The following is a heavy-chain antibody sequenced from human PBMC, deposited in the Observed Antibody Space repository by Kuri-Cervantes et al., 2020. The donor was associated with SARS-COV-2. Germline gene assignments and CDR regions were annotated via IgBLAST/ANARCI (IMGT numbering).Heavy chain of an antibody. CDR3: ARDLYATVTTFRYFDY. J-gene: IGHJ4*01. CDR2: INPDGSYT. CDR1: GFTFSGHW. V-gene: IGHV3-74*01. D-gene: IGHD4-17*01. Sequence: GESLKISCAASGFTFSGHWIHWVRQAPGKGLVWVSRINPDGSYTNYADSVKGRFTISRDNAKNSLYLQMNSLRAEDTAVYYCARDLYATVTTFRYFDYWGHGTRVTVSS.